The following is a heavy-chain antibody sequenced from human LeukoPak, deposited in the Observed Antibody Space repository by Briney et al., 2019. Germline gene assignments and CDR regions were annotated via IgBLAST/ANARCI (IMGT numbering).Heavy chain of an antibody. J-gene: IGHJ4*02. V-gene: IGHV3-23*01. CDR2: ISGSGGST. CDR3: AKWRGGYSSGWYVGQRPTVIYYFDY. D-gene: IGHD6-19*01. CDR1: GFTVSSNY. Sequence: PGGSLRLSCAASGFTVSSNYMSWVRQAPGKGLEWVSAISGSGGSTYYADSVKGRFTISRDNSKSTLYLQMNSLRAEDTAVYYCAKWRGGYSSGWYVGQRPTVIYYFDYWGQGTLVTVSS.